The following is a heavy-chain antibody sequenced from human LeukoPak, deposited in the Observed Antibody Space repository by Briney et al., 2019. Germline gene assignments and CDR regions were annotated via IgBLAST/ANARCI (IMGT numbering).Heavy chain of an antibody. J-gene: IGHJ4*02. Sequence: SETLSLTCTVSGGSVSSGSYYWSWIRQPPGKGLEWIGYIYYSGSTNYNPSLKSRVTISVDTSKNQFSLKLSSVTAADTAVYYCASWGYGDYVDYWGQGTLVTVAS. CDR1: GGSVSSGSYY. CDR2: IYYSGST. CDR3: ASWGYGDYVDY. V-gene: IGHV4-61*01. D-gene: IGHD4-17*01.